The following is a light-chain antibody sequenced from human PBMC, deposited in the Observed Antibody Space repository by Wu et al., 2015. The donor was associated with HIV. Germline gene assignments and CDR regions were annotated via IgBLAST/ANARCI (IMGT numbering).Light chain of an antibody. CDR3: QQRSNWPLT. V-gene: IGKV1-5*03. CDR2: KAS. J-gene: IGKJ4*01. CDR1: QSFSTW. Sequence: DIQMTQSPSTLSASVGDRVTITCRASQSFSTWLAWYQQKPGKAPKLLIYKASTLESGVPSRFSGSGSGTEFTLTISSLEPEDFAVYYCQQRSNWPLTFGGGTKVEIK.